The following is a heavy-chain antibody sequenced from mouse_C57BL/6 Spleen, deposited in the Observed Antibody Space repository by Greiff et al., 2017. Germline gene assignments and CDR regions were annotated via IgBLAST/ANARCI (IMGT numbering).Heavy chain of an antibody. J-gene: IGHJ1*03. Sequence: VQLQQSGAELVRPGASVKLSCTASGFNIKDDYMHWVKQRPEQGLEWIGWIDPENGDTEYASKFQGKATITADTSSNTAYLQLSSLTSEDTAVYYCTTYFHYGSSTGYFDVWGTGTTVTVSS. CDR2: IDPENGDT. V-gene: IGHV14-4*01. CDR3: TTYFHYGSSTGYFDV. CDR1: GFNIKDDY. D-gene: IGHD1-1*01.